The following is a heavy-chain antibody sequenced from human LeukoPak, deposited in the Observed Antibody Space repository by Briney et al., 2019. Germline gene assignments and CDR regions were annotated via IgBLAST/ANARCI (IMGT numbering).Heavy chain of an antibody. CDR1: GFTFSSYA. CDR3: ARDLFHPSYCSSTSCYTGGGDYYYGMDV. J-gene: IGHJ6*02. V-gene: IGHV3-30*04. Sequence: PGGSLRLSCAASGFTFSSYAMHWVRQAPGKGLEWVAVISYDGSNKYYADSVKGRFTISRDNSKNTLYLQMSSLRAEDTAVYYCARDLFHPSYCSSTSCYTGGGDYYYGMDVWGQGTTVTVSS. CDR2: ISYDGSNK. D-gene: IGHD2-2*02.